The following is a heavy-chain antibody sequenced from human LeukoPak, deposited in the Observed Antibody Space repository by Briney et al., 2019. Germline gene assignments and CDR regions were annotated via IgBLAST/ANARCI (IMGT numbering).Heavy chain of an antibody. CDR3: ARGRAGATSNYYYYYYGMDV. CDR1: GGSFSGYY. CDR2: INHSGST. V-gene: IGHV4-34*01. Sequence: SETLSLTCAVYGGSFSGYYWSWIRQPPGKGLEWIGEINHSGSTNYNPSLKSRVTISVDTSKNQFSRKLSSVTAADTAVYDCARGRAGATSNYYYYYYGMDVWGQGTTVTVSS. D-gene: IGHD1-26*01. J-gene: IGHJ6*02.